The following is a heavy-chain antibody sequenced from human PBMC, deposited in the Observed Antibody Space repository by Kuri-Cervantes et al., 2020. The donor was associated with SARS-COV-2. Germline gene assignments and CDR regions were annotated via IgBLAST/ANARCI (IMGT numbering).Heavy chain of an antibody. V-gene: IGHV4-39*07. CDR1: GGSISSSSCS. CDR3: AREIATRGTGGGCYDDY. D-gene: IGHD2-15*01. CDR2: IYYSGST. J-gene: IGHJ4*02. Sequence: SETLSLTFTVSGGSISSSSCSWGCIRQRPGKGVEWIGSIYYSGSTYNNPSLKSRVTISVDTSNNQFYLKLSSVSAADTAVYYCAREIATRGTGGGCYDDYWGQGTLVTVSS.